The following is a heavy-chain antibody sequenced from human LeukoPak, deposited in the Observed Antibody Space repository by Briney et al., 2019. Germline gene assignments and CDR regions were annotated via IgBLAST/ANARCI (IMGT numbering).Heavy chain of an antibody. CDR1: GYTFTGYY. V-gene: IGHV1-2*02. Sequence: ASVKVSCKASGYTFTGYYMHWVRQAPGQGLEWMGWINPNSGGTNYAQKFQGRVTMTRDTSISTAYMELSRLRSDDTAVYYCARSITELRYFDWLLLYYHYGMDVWGQGTTVTVSS. J-gene: IGHJ6*02. CDR3: ARSITELRYFDWLLLYYHYGMDV. D-gene: IGHD3-9*01. CDR2: INPNSGGT.